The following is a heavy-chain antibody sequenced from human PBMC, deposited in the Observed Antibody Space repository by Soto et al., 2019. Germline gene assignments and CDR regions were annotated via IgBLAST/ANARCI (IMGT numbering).Heavy chain of an antibody. CDR2: ICGGGGST. D-gene: IGHD2-21*02. V-gene: IGHV3-23*01. CDR3: ARDKDCGGDSYFDGLDI. CDR1: GFTFSSYA. Sequence: GGSLRLSCAASGFTFSSYAMRRVRQAPGKGLEWVSAICGGGGSTYYADSVKGRFTISRDNSKNTLYLQMNSLRAEDTAVYYCARDKDCGGDSYFDGLDIWGQGTMVTVSS. J-gene: IGHJ3*02.